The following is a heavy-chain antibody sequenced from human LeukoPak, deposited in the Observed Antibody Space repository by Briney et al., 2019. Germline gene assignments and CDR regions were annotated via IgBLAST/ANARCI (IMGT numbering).Heavy chain of an antibody. CDR3: ARDRSSGVSLDY. CDR2: ISYDGSNK. J-gene: IGHJ4*02. CDR1: GFTFSSYA. V-gene: IGHV3-30*01. Sequence: GGSLRLSCAASGFTFSSYAMHWVRQAPGKGLEWVAVISYDGSNKYYADSVKGRFTISRDNSKNTLYLQMNSLRAEDTAVYYCARDRSSGVSLDYWGQGTLVTVSS. D-gene: IGHD3-10*01.